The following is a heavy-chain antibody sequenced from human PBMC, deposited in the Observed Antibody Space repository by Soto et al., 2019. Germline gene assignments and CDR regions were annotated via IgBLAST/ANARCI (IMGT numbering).Heavy chain of an antibody. D-gene: IGHD3-3*01. J-gene: IGHJ6*02. V-gene: IGHV1-3*01. Sequence: ASVKVSCKASGYTFTSYAMHWVRQAPGQRLEWMGGINAGNGNTKYSQKFQGRVTITRDTSASTAYMELSSLRSEDTAVYYCARASGLHLYYYGMDFWGQGTTVTVSS. CDR1: GYTFTSYA. CDR2: INAGNGNT. CDR3: ARASGLHLYYYGMDF.